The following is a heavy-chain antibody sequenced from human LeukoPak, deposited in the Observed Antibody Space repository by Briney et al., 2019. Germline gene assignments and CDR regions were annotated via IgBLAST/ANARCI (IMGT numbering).Heavy chain of an antibody. CDR2: ISAYNGNT. V-gene: IGHV1-18*01. CDR3: ARVPAARGTYYYYYYMDV. D-gene: IGHD2-2*01. J-gene: IGHJ6*03. CDR1: GYTFTSYG. Sequence: SVKVSCKASGYTFTSYGISWVRQAPGQGLEWMGWISAYNGNTNYAQKLQGRVTMTTDTSTSTAYMELRSLRSDDTAVYYCARVPAARGTYYYYYYMDVWGKGTTVTVSS.